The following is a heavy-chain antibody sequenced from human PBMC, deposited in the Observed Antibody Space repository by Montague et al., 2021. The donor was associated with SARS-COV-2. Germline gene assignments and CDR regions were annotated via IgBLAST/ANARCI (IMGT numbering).Heavy chain of an antibody. D-gene: IGHD3-10*01. J-gene: IGHJ6*02. CDR1: GGSFSGYY. Sequence: SETLSLTCAVYGGSFSGYYWSWICQPPGTGLERNGEINHCESTNYNPSLKSRVTITVDTSTNQFSLKLSSVTAAATASYYCARVRYYGSGTSLGMDDWGQGTTVTVSS. CDR2: INHCEST. CDR3: ARVRYYGSGTSLGMDD. V-gene: IGHV4-34*01.